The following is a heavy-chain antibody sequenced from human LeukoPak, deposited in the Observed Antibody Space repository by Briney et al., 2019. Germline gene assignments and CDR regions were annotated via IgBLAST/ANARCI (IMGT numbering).Heavy chain of an antibody. CDR2: IIPILGIA. D-gene: IGHD5-24*01. J-gene: IGHJ4*02. CDR1: GGTFSSYA. V-gene: IGHV1-69*04. CDR3: ARGDGYSTNFDY. Sequence: SVKVSCKASGGTFSSYAISWVRQAPGQGLEWMGRIIPILGIANYAQKFQGRVTITADKSTSTAYMELSSLRSEDTAVYYCARGDGYSTNFDYWGQGTLVTASS.